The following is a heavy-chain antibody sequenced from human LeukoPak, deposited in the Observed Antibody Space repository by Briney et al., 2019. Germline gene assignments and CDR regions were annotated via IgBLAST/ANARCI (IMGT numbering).Heavy chain of an antibody. V-gene: IGHV1-8*02. Sequence: ASVKVSCKASGGTFSSYAISWVRQATGQGLEWMGWMNPNSGNTGYAQKFQGRVTMTRNTSISTAYMELSSLRSEDTAVYYCARAGGGSGWYPYYYYYMDVWGKGTTVTISS. J-gene: IGHJ6*03. D-gene: IGHD6-19*01. CDR2: MNPNSGNT. CDR3: ARAGGGSGWYPYYYYYMDV. CDR1: GGTFSSYA.